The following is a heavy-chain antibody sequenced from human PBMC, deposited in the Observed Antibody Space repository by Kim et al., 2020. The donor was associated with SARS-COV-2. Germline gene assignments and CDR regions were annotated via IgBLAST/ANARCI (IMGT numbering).Heavy chain of an antibody. V-gene: IGHV1-2*07. J-gene: IGHJ4*02. CDR3: ATGYSSGWYLDD. Sequence: NYAHEFQGRVTMTRDTSISTAYMELSRLRSDDTAVYYCATGYSSGWYLDDWGQGTLVTVSS. D-gene: IGHD6-19*01.